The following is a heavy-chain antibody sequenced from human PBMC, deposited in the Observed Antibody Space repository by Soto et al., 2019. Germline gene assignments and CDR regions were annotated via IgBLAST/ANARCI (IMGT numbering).Heavy chain of an antibody. CDR2: INPNSGGT. Sequence: GASVKVSCKASGYTFTGYYMHWVRQAPGQGLEWMGWINPNSGGTNYAQKFQGWVTMTRDTSISTAYMELSRLRSDDTAVYYCARASTKGAGDAFDIWGQGTMVTVS. J-gene: IGHJ3*02. CDR3: ARASTKGAGDAFDI. D-gene: IGHD1-26*01. V-gene: IGHV1-2*04. CDR1: GYTFTGYY.